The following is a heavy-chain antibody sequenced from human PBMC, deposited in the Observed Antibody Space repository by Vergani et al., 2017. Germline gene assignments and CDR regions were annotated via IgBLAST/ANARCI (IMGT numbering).Heavy chain of an antibody. CDR1: GGTFSSYT. V-gene: IGHV1-69*08. J-gene: IGHJ6*02. CDR2: IVPILDRK. CDR3: ARDLGRSRVNSHYGMGV. D-gene: IGHD4-23*01. Sequence: QVQLVQSGAEMKKPGSSVKVSCKSSGGTFSSYTFIWVRLAPGQGLDWMGSIVPILDRKEYAQKFQGRVAITADTSTSTVYMEVSSLRSEDTAVYYCARDLGRSRVNSHYGMGVWGQGTTVTVSS.